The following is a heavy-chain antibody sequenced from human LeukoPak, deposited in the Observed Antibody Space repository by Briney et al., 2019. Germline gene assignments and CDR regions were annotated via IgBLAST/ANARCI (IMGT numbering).Heavy chain of an antibody. D-gene: IGHD1-26*01. CDR2: IYHTGST. Sequence: SETLSLTCAVSGDSISSAYSWSWIRQPPGKGLEWIGYIYHTGSTSYNPSLKTRVTISIDRPRNQFSLKLSSVTAADTAMYYCARVVGATSHDTFDVWGQGTIVTVSS. V-gene: IGHV4-30-2*01. CDR3: ARVVGATSHDTFDV. CDR1: GDSISSAYS. J-gene: IGHJ3*01.